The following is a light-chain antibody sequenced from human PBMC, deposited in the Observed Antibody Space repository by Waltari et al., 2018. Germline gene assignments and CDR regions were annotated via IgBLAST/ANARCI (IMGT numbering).Light chain of an antibody. J-gene: IGLJ2*01. V-gene: IGLV3-27*01. CDR1: ILAKNH. CDR3: YSASDNNLVI. Sequence: SYELTQPSSVSVSPGQTARITCSGDILAKNHARWFQQKPGQAPLLVIFQDNLRPSGIPERFSGSSSGTTVTLTISGAHVDDEADYHCYSASDNNLVIFGGGTKLTVL. CDR2: QDN.